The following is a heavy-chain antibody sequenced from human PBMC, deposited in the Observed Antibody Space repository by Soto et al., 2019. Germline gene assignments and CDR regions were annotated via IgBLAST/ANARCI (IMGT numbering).Heavy chain of an antibody. Sequence: SETLSLTCTVSGGSISSGGYYWSWIRQHPGKGLEWIGYIYYSGSTYYNPSLKSRVTISVDTSKNQFSLKLSFLSAADTAVYYCARHSPPFFYGSGPWDVWGQGTTVTVS. V-gene: IGHV4-31*03. CDR3: ARHSPPFFYGSGPWDV. CDR2: IYYSGST. D-gene: IGHD3-10*01. J-gene: IGHJ6*02. CDR1: GGSISSGGYY.